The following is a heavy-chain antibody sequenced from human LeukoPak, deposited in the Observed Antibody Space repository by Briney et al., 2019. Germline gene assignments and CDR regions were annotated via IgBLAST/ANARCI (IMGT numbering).Heavy chain of an antibody. Sequence: KPGRSLRLSCAASGFTFGAYGMHWVRQAPGKGLEWVSSISSSSSYIYYADSVKGRFTISRDNAKNSLYLQMNSLRAEDTAVYYCARVGTYCSSTSCYPQTDYWGQGTLVTVSS. CDR2: ISSSSSYI. D-gene: IGHD2-2*01. J-gene: IGHJ4*02. CDR3: ARVGTYCSSTSCYPQTDY. CDR1: GFTFGAYG. V-gene: IGHV3-21*01.